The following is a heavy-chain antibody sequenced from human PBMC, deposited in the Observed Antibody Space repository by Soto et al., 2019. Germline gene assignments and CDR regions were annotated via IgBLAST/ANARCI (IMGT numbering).Heavy chain of an antibody. D-gene: IGHD2-21*01. CDR3: ARGYCGGDCYHIDAFDI. Sequence: EVQLVESGGGLVQPGGSLRLSCAASGFTFSSYWMSWVRQAPGKGLEWVANIKQDGSEKYYVDSVKGRFTISRDNAKNSLYLQMNSLRAEDTAGDYCARGYCGGDCYHIDAFDIWGQGTMVTVSS. V-gene: IGHV3-7*01. CDR1: GFTFSSYW. J-gene: IGHJ3*02. CDR2: IKQDGSEK.